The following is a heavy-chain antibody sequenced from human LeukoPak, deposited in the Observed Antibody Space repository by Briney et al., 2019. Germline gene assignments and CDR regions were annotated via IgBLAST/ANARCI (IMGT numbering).Heavy chain of an antibody. CDR3: ARDTYYYDSSGYSGWXXP. Sequence: ASVKVSCKASGYSFTIYGISWVRQAPGQGLEWMGWISAYNGNTNYAQKLQGRVTMTTDTSTSTAYMELRSLRSDDTAVYYCARDTYYYDSSGYSGWXXPWGXXTLXTVSS. CDR2: ISAYNGNT. D-gene: IGHD3-22*01. V-gene: IGHV1-18*01. J-gene: IGHJ5*02. CDR1: GYSFTIYG.